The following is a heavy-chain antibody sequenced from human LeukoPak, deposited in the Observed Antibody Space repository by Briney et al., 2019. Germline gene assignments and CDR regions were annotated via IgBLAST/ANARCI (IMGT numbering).Heavy chain of an antibody. CDR2: INHSGST. D-gene: IGHD2-2*01. CDR1: GGSFSGYY. J-gene: IGHJ5*02. Sequence: PSETLSLTCAVYGGSFSGYYWSWIRQPPGKGLEWIGEINHSGSTNYNPSLKSRVTISVDTSKNQLSLKLSSVTAADTAVYYCARVGGGYCSSTSCYRPINWFDPWGQGTLVTVSS. V-gene: IGHV4-34*01. CDR3: ARVGGGYCSSTSCYRPINWFDP.